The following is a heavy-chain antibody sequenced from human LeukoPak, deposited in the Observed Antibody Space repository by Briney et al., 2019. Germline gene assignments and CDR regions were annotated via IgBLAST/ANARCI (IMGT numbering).Heavy chain of an antibody. CDR3: ARISDHNWYFDL. D-gene: IGHD1-14*01. V-gene: IGHV1-8*01. CDR1: GYPFTTYD. J-gene: IGHJ2*01. CDR2: MNPSSGYT. Sequence: ASVTVSFKASGYPFTTYDINWVRQATGQGLEWMGWMNPSSGYTGYSQKFQGRVTMTRNTSITTAYMELSSLRPEDTAVYYCARISDHNWYFDLWGRGTLVTVSS.